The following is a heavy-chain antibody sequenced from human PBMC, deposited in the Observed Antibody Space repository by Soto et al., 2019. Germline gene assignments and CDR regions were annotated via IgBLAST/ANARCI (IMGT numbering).Heavy chain of an antibody. CDR2: ITRSSSYI. Sequence: EVQLVESGGGPVKPGSLRLSCAASGFAFNTYSMNWVRQAPGKGLEWVAFITRSSSYIYYADSVRGRFTLSRDNAKNSLYLQMNSLRAEDTAIYYCARDDGWLILDYWGQGTLVTVSS. J-gene: IGHJ4*02. CDR1: GFAFNTYS. D-gene: IGHD6-19*01. CDR3: ARDDGWLILDY. V-gene: IGHV3-21*06.